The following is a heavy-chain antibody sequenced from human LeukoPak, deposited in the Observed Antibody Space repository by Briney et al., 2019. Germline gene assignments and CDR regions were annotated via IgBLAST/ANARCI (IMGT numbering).Heavy chain of an antibody. CDR3: ASAGSGSSYYYGMDV. CDR2: IIPILGIA. J-gene: IGHJ6*02. D-gene: IGHD3-10*01. CDR1: GGTFSSYA. V-gene: IGHV1-69*04. Sequence: SVKVSCNASGGTFSSYAISWVRHAPGQGLEWMGRIIPILGIANYAQKFQGRVTITADKSTSTAYMELSSLRSEDTAVYYCASAGSGSSYYYGMDVWGQGTTVTVSS.